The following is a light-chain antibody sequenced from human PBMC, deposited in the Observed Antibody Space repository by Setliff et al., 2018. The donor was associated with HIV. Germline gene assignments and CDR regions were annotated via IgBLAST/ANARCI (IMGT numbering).Light chain of an antibody. CDR1: SSDVGGFNY. V-gene: IGLV2-14*03. J-gene: IGLJ1*01. CDR2: DVS. Sequence: QSALTQPASVSRSPGQSITISCTGTSSDVGGFNYVCWYQQHPGNAPKLMIYDVSNRPSGVSNRFSGSKSGNTASLTISGLQAEDEADYYCSSYTGGSTYVFGTGTKVTVL. CDR3: SSYTGGSTYV.